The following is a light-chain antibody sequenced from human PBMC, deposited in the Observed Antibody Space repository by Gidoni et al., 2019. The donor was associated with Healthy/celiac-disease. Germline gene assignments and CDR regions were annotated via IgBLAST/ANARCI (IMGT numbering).Light chain of an antibody. CDR2: EVS. CDR1: SSDVGCYNY. J-gene: IGLJ2*01. V-gene: IGLV2-8*01. CDR3: SSYAGSHVV. Sequence: QSALTQPPSASGSPGQSVTISGTGTSSDVGCYNYVSWYQQHPGKDPNLIIYEVSKRPSGVPDRFSCSKSGNTASLTVSGLQAEDEAYYYCSSYAGSHVVFGGGTKLTVL.